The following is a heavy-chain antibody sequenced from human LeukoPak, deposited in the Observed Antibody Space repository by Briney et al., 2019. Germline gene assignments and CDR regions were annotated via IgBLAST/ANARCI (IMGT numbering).Heavy chain of an antibody. CDR3: AKDVQVYDFWSGSDAFDI. V-gene: IGHV3-23*01. D-gene: IGHD3-3*01. CDR2: ISGSGGST. J-gene: IGHJ3*02. Sequence: GGSLRLSCRTSGFTFSSYAMSWVRQAPGKGLEWVSAISGSGGSTYYADSVKGRFTISRDNSKNTLYLQMNSLRAEDTAVYYCAKDVQVYDFWSGSDAFDIWGQGTMVTVSS. CDR1: GFTFSSYA.